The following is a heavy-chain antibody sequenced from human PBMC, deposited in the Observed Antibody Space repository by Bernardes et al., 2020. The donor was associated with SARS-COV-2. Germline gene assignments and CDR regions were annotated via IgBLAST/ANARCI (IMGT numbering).Heavy chain of an antibody. CDR2: IRDHGGIT. CDR3: ARRAEKISGYVHRYFDY. D-gene: IGHD3-22*01. CDR1: GFTFSSYG. J-gene: IGHJ4*02. Sequence: GGSLRLSCAASGFTFSSYGMSWVRQVPGKGLEWVSAIRDHGGITKYADSVKGRFTISRDTSKNTLYLRMNSLRADDTAVYYCARRAEKISGYVHRYFDYWGQGTLVTVSS. V-gene: IGHV3-23*01.